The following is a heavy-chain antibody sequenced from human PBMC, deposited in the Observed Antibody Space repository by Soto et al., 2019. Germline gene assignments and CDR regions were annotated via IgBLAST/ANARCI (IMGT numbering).Heavy chain of an antibody. CDR2: SYYSGST. V-gene: IGHV4-30-4*01. Sequence: QVQLQESGPGLVKPSQTLSLTCTVSGGSISSGDYYWRWIRQPPGKGREWIGYSYYSGSTYYNPSLKSRVIISVDPSKNQLSLKLSSVPAADTAVYYCAREEYSSSGYYYGMDVWGQGTTVTVSS. D-gene: IGHD6-6*01. CDR1: GGSISSGDYY. J-gene: IGHJ6*02. CDR3: AREEYSSSGYYYGMDV.